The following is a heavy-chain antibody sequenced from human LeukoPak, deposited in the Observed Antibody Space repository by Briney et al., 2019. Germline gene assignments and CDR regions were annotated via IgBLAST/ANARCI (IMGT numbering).Heavy chain of an antibody. D-gene: IGHD4-17*01. CDR2: ISGNAGST. J-gene: IGHJ4*02. V-gene: IGHV3-23*01. CDR1: GFTLSSYA. Sequence: GGSLRLSCAASGFTLSSYAMSWVRQAPGKGLEWVSLISGNAGSTYYADSVKGRFTISRDNPKNTLYLQMNSLRAEDTAVYYCAKAEPDGDFDYWGQGTLVTVSS. CDR3: AKAEPDGDFDY.